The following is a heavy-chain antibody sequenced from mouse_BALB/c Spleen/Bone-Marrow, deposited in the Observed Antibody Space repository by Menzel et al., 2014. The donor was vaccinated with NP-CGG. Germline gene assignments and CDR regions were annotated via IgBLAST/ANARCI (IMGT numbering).Heavy chain of an antibody. J-gene: IGHJ3*01. Sequence: QVQLQQSGAELVRPGVSGKISCKGSGYTFTDYAMHWVKQSHAKSLEWIGVIGAYYGDATYNQKFKTKATMTVDKSSSTAYMELARLTSEDSALYYCAREGPWFAFWGQGTLVTVSA. CDR3: AREGPWFAF. V-gene: IGHV1S137*01. CDR2: IGAYYGDA. CDR1: GYTFTDYA.